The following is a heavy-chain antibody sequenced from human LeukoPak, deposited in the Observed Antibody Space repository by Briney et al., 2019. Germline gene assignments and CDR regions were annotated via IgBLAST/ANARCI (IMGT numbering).Heavy chain of an antibody. V-gene: IGHV3-23*01. CDR1: GFTFSSYA. D-gene: IGHD2-21*02. CDR2: ISGSGGST. CDR3: AKDRLLNCRGDCYIFDY. J-gene: IGHJ4*02. Sequence: GGSLRLSCAASGFTFSSYAMSWVRQAPGKGLEWVSAISGSGGSTYYADSVKGRFSISRDNSKNTLYLQVNGLRTEDTAVYYCAKDRLLNCRGDCYIFDYWGQGTVVTVSS.